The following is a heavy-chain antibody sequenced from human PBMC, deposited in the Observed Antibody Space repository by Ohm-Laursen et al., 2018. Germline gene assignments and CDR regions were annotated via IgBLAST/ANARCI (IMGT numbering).Heavy chain of an antibody. Sequence: ASVKVSCKASGGTLSDYTINWVRQAPGQGLEWMGRIVPVLNIANGAQKFQGRLTITADTSTNTAHLELSSLRSEDTAVYYCARVPYYYDSSGYYYYYFDYWGQGTLVTVSS. CDR2: IVPVLNIA. CDR1: GGTLSDYT. V-gene: IGHV1-69*02. J-gene: IGHJ4*02. D-gene: IGHD3-22*01. CDR3: ARVPYYYDSSGYYYYYFDY.